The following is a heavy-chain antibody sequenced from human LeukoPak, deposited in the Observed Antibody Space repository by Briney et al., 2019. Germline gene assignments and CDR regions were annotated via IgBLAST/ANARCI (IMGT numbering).Heavy chain of an antibody. V-gene: IGHV4-39*07. D-gene: IGHD4-17*01. Sequence: SETLSLTCTVSGGSISSSSYYWGWLRQPPGKGLEWIGIIYYSGSTYFNPSLKSRAAISVDTSKNQFSLNLSSVTAADTAVYYCARDGLTMTTVTPMDLWGQGTLVTVSS. CDR3: ARDGLTMTTVTPMDL. J-gene: IGHJ5*02. CDR1: GGSISSSSYY. CDR2: IYYSGST.